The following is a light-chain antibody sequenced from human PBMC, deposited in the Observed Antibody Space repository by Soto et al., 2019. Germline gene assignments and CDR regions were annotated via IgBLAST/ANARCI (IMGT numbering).Light chain of an antibody. CDR1: QSISSW. V-gene: IGKV1-5*03. J-gene: IGKJ1*01. CDR2: KAS. Sequence: DIQMTQSPSTLSASVGDRVTITCRASQSISSWLAWYQQKTGKAPKLLIYKASSLESGVPSRFSCSGSGTEFTLTISSLQPDDFATYYCQQYNSYSWTFGQGTKVEIK. CDR3: QQYNSYSWT.